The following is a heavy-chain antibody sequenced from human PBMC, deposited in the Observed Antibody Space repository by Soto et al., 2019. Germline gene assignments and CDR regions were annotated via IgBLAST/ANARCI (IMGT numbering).Heavy chain of an antibody. Sequence: SETLSLTCAVYGGSFSCYYWSLIRQPPGKGLEWIGEINHSGSTNYNPSLKSRVTISVDTSKNQFSLKLSSVTAADTAVYYCARVSGLWFQYYYYGMDVWGQGTTVTVSS. J-gene: IGHJ6*02. CDR1: GGSFSCYY. V-gene: IGHV4-34*01. CDR3: ARVSGLWFQYYYYGMDV. CDR2: INHSGST. D-gene: IGHD2-21*01.